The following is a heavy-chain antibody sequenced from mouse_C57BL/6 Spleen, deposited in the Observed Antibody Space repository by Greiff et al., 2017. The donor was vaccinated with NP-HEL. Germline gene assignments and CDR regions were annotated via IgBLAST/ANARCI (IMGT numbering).Heavy chain of an antibody. CDR1: GYTFTSYW. CDR2: IHPNSGST. D-gene: IGHD1-1*01. V-gene: IGHV1-64*01. Sequence: VQLQQPGAELVKPGASVKLSCKASGYTFTSYWMHWVKQRPGQGLEWIGMIHPNSGSTNYNEKFKSKATLTVDKSSSTAYMQLSSLTSDDSAVYYCAASTGEWYFDVWGTGTTVTVSS. CDR3: AASTGEWYFDV. J-gene: IGHJ1*03.